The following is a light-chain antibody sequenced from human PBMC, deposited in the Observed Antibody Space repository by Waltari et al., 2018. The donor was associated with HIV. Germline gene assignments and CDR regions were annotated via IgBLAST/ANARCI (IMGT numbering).Light chain of an antibody. CDR1: QSVSTN. J-gene: IGKJ2*01. CDR2: DAS. V-gene: IGKV3-15*01. Sequence: EVVMTQSPATLSVSPGERATLSCRASQSVSTNLAWYQHKPGQAPRLLIYDASTGVTGLPARFSGSGSGTEFTLTISSLQSEDFALYYCQQYKNWPLYTFGQGTKLEI. CDR3: QQYKNWPLYT.